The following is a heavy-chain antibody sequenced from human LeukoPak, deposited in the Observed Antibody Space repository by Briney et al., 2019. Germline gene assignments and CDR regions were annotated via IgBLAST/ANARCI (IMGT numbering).Heavy chain of an antibody. Sequence: PGGSLRLSCAASGFTFSRYSMNWVRQAPGKGLEWVSSISSSSSPTYYADSVKGRFTIFRDNAKSSLYLQMNSLRAEDTALYYCAREPYGSGSYNVDYWGQGTLVTVSS. D-gene: IGHD3-10*01. CDR3: AREPYGSGSYNVDY. J-gene: IGHJ4*02. V-gene: IGHV3-48*04. CDR1: GFTFSRYS. CDR2: ISSSSSPT.